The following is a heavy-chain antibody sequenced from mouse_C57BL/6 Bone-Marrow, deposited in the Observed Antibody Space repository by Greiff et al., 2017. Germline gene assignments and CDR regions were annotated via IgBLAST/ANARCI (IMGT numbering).Heavy chain of an antibody. Sequence: VQVVESGPELVKPGASVKISCKASGYAFSSSWMNWVKQRPGKGLEWIGRIYPGDGDTNYNGKFKGKATLTADKSSSTAYMPLSILTSEDAAVYFCARRGGNYEYFDVWGTGTTVTVSS. CDR2: IYPGDGDT. D-gene: IGHD2-1*01. V-gene: IGHV1-82*01. CDR3: ARRGGNYEYFDV. J-gene: IGHJ1*03. CDR1: GYAFSSSW.